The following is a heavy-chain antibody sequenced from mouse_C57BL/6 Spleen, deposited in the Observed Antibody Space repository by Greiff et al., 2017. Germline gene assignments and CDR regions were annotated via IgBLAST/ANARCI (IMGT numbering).Heavy chain of an antibody. CDR3: TTKYYGSSYWYFDV. V-gene: IGHV1-15*01. J-gene: IGHJ1*03. D-gene: IGHD1-1*01. Sequence: QVQLQQSGAELVTPGASVTLSCKASGYTFTDYEMHWVKQTPVHGLEWIGAIDPETGGTAYNQKFKGKAILTADKSSSTAYMELRSLTSEDSAVYYCTTKYYGSSYWYFDVWGTGTTVTVSS. CDR1: GYTFTDYE. CDR2: IDPETGGT.